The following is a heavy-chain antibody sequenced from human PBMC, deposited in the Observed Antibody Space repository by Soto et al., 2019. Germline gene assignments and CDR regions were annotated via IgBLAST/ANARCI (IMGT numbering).Heavy chain of an antibody. CDR3: ARVLGTIVVVPAASFDP. D-gene: IGHD2-2*01. CDR2: LSAYNGNP. J-gene: IGHJ5*02. Sequence: QVQLVQSGAEVKKPGASVKVSCKASGYTFTSYGISWVRQAPGQGLEWMGWLSAYNGNPNYAQKLQGRVTMTTATSTSTAYMELRSLRSDDTAVYYCARVLGTIVVVPAASFDPWGQGTLVTVSS. CDR1: GYTFTSYG. V-gene: IGHV1-18*01.